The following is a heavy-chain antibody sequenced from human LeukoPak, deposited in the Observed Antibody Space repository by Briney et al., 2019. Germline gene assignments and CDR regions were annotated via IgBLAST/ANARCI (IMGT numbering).Heavy chain of an antibody. CDR3: ARGYSTYYYYYMDV. V-gene: IGHV4-59*01. CDR1: GGSISSYY. D-gene: IGHD4-11*01. CDR2: IYSSGST. J-gene: IGHJ6*03. Sequence: SETLSLTCTVSGGSISSYYWSWIRQPPGKELEWIGYIYSSGSTDYNPSLKSRVSMSVDTSRNQFSLELSSVTAADTAVYYCARGYSTYYYYYMDVWGKGTTITVSS.